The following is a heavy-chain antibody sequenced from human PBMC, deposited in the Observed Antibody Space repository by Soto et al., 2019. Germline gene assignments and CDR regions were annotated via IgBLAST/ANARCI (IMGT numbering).Heavy chain of an antibody. CDR1: GYTFTNYW. J-gene: IGHJ5*02. D-gene: IGHD2-8*02. Sequence: SLKISFQASGYTFTNYWIACVRQMPFKFLEWMGIIYPGDSNTKYSPSFQGKVTISADKSISTAYLQWSGLKASDTAMYYCARGRYCTGGNCHRSYLDPWGQGTLVTVSS. V-gene: IGHV5-51*01. CDR2: IYPGDSNT. CDR3: ARGRYCTGGNCHRSYLDP.